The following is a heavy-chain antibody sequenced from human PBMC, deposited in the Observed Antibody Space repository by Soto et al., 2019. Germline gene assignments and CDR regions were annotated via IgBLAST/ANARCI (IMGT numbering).Heavy chain of an antibody. CDR1: GYTFTSYD. J-gene: IGHJ4*02. CDR2: INPSGGRT. D-gene: IGHD2-21*02. V-gene: IGHV1-46*01. CDR3: ARKYCAADCPRRDFDY. Sequence: ASVKVSCKASGYTFTSYDINWVRQAPGQGLEWMGMINPSGGRTSYAQKFHDRVTMTRDTSTNTVYMELSSLRSDDTAVYYCARKYCAADCPRRDFDYWGQGTLVTVSS.